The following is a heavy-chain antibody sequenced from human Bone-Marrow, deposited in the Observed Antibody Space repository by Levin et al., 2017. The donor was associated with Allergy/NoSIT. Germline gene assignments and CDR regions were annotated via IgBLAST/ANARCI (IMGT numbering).Heavy chain of an antibody. D-gene: IGHD6-13*01. V-gene: IGHV3-7*01. CDR1: GFTFSSFW. J-gene: IGHJ4*02. CDR2: IKQDGSEK. Sequence: PGESLKISCAASGFTFSSFWMSWVRQAPGKGLEWVANIKQDGSEKSYVDSVKGRFTISRDNAKNSSLQVMNSLRVEDTAIYYCARAIATSYWGRGTLVTVSS. CDR3: ARAIATSY.